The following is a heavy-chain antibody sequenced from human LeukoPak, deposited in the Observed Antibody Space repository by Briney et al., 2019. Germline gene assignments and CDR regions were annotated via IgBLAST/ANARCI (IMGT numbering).Heavy chain of an antibody. CDR2: IYYSGST. CDR1: GGSISSYY. V-gene: IGHV4-59*01. J-gene: IGHJ3*02. CDR3: ARGMRQWLTHAFDI. D-gene: IGHD6-19*01. Sequence: SETLSLTCTVSGGSISSYYWSWIRQPPGKGLEWIGYIYYSGSTNYNPSLKSQVTISVDTSKNQFSLKLSSVTAADTAVYYCARGMRQWLTHAFDIWGQGTMVTVSS.